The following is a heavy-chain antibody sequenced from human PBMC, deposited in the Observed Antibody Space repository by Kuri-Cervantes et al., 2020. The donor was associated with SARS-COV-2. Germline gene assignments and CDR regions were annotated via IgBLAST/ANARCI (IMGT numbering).Heavy chain of an antibody. J-gene: IGHJ4*02. CDR2: IYYRGST. V-gene: IGHV4-59*01. Sequence: GPLRLSGNVPGGSISSNYWSWIRQPPGKGLEWIGNIYYRGSTNYNHSLKSRVTISVDTSKNQFSLKLSSATDADTSVYYCARLGPPSGYSYEPYVDYWGQGTLVTVSS. CDR1: GGSISSNY. CDR3: ARLGPPSGYSYEPYVDY. D-gene: IGHD5-18*01.